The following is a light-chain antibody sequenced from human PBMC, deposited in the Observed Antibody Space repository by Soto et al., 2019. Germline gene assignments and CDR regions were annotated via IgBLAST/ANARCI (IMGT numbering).Light chain of an antibody. Sequence: EVVLTQSPGTLSLSPGERATLSCRTSQSIRSTYLAWYQQRPGQAPRLLIYGASSRATGIPDRFSGSGSGTDFTLTISRLEPEDFAVYSCQQYGSSVLFTFGPGTKVEI. J-gene: IGKJ3*01. CDR1: QSIRSTY. V-gene: IGKV3-20*01. CDR2: GAS. CDR3: QQYGSSVLFT.